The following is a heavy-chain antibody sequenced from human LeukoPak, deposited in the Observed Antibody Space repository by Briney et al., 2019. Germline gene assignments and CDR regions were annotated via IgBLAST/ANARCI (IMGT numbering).Heavy chain of an antibody. CDR2: IRISSSYT. J-gene: IGHJ6*02. V-gene: IGHV3-11*03. Sequence: KAGGSLRLSCAASGFTFSDYYMSWIRQAPGKGLEGVSYIRISSSYTNYADSVKGRFIISRDNAKNSLYLQMNSLRAEDTAVYYCARCGTPNNYYFYGMDVWGQGTTVTVSS. CDR1: GFTFSDYY. CDR3: ARCGTPNNYYFYGMDV. D-gene: IGHD1-26*01.